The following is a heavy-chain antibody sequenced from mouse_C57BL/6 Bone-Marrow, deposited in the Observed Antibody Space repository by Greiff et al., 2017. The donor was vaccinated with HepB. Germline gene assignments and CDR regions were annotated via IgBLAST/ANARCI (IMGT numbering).Heavy chain of an antibody. V-gene: IGHV1-69*01. CDR2: IDPSDSYT. CDR3: ARGRPDY. CDR1: GYTFTSYW. Sequence: VKVVESGAELVMPGASVKLSCKASGYTFTSYWMHWVKQRPGQGLEWIGEIDPSDSYTNYNQKFKGKSTLTVDKSSSTAYMQLSSLTSEDSAVYYCARGRPDYWGQGTTLTVSS. D-gene: IGHD1-1*01. J-gene: IGHJ2*01.